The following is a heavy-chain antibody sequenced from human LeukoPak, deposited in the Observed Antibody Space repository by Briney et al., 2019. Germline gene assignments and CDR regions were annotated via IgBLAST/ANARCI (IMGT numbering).Heavy chain of an antibody. D-gene: IGHD6-19*01. CDR2: INWNGGST. CDR1: GFTFSSYS. V-gene: IGHV3-20*01. CDR3: ARVGDSSGWDFDY. Sequence: GSLRLSCAASGFTFSSYSMNWVRQAPGKGLEWVSGINWNGGSTGYADSVKGRFTISRDNAKNSLYLQMNSLRAEDTALYHCARVGDSSGWDFDYWGQGTLVTVSS. J-gene: IGHJ4*02.